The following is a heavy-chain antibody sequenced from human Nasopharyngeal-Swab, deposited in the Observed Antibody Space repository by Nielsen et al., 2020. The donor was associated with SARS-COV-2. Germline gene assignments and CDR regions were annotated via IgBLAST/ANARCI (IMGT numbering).Heavy chain of an antibody. J-gene: IGHJ6*03. CDR2: ISAYNGNT. V-gene: IGHV1-18*01. Sequence: WVRQAPGQGLEWMGWISAYNGNTNYAQEFQGRVTITADKSTSTAYMELSSLRSEDTAVYYCARDRWVVTYYYYYMDVWGKGTTVTVSS. D-gene: IGHD4-23*01. CDR3: ARDRWVVTYYYYYMDV.